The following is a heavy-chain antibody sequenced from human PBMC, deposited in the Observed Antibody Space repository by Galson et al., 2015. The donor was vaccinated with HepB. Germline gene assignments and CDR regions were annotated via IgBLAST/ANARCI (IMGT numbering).Heavy chain of an antibody. CDR2: ISNNASSHKT. Sequence: SLRLSCAASGFIFSAHYMDWARQAPGQGLAWVARISNNASSHKTDYAASVKGRFTISRDDSQNSVYLQMNSLKIEDTAVYYCARGGVWGKGTTVTVSS. V-gene: IGHV3-72*01. CDR1: GFIFSAHY. J-gene: IGHJ6*04. D-gene: IGHD1-26*01. CDR3: ARGGV.